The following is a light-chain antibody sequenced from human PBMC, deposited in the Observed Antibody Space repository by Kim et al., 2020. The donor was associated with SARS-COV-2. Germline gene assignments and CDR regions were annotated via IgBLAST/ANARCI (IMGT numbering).Light chain of an antibody. J-gene: IGKJ2*01. Sequence: LSGYLHWYQQMSGKAPKILISGASSLQSAVPSRFSSGGSGTNFTLTIAGLQPEDFAIYYCQQSSSTPYTFGQGTKLEI. CDR2: GAS. CDR1: LSGY. CDR3: QQSSSTPYT. V-gene: IGKV1-39*01.